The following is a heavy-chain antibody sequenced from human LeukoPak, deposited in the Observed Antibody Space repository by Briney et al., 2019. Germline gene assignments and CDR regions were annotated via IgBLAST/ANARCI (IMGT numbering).Heavy chain of an antibody. J-gene: IGHJ4*02. D-gene: IGHD3-3*01. CDR1: GGTFSSYA. CDR3: ARAGFLEWLFFDY. CDR2: IIPIFGTA. Sequence: SVKVSCKASGGTFSSYAISWVRQAPGQGLEWMGGIIPIFGTANYAQNFEGRVTITADESTSTAYMELSSLRSEDTAVYYCARAGFLEWLFFDYWGQGTLVAVSS. V-gene: IGHV1-69*13.